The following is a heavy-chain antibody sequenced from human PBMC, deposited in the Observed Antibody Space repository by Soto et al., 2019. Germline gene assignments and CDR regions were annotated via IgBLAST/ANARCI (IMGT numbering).Heavy chain of an antibody. J-gene: IGHJ4*02. D-gene: IGHD6-6*01. V-gene: IGHV3-7*01. Sequence: GGSLRLSCAASGFTFSSYWMSWVRQAPGKGLEWVANIKQDGSEKYYVDSVKGRFTISRDNAKNSLYLQMNSLRAEDTAVYYCARGIAAPGGGYFDYWGQGTLVTVSS. CDR3: ARGIAAPGGGYFDY. CDR1: GFTFSSYW. CDR2: IKQDGSEK.